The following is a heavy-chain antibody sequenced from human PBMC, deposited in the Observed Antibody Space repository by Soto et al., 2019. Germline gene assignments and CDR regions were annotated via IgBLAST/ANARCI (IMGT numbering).Heavy chain of an antibody. V-gene: IGHV4-30-2*01. CDR2: TYHSGNP. Sequence: QLQLQESGSGLVKPSQTLSLTCTVSGGSIRTGGYSWSWIRQPPGKGLEWIGNTYHSGNPYYNPSPKRRVPISVDGSKNQFSLKVSSVTAAVTAVYYCAREVYGDYGGYFDYWGQGSLVTVSS. D-gene: IGHD4-17*01. CDR1: GGSIRTGGYS. J-gene: IGHJ4*02. CDR3: AREVYGDYGGYFDY.